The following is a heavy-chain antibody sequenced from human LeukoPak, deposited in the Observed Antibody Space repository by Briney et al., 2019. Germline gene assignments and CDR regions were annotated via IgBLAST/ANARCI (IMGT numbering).Heavy chain of an antibody. CDR1: GFTFSTCA. CDR3: ARERGGQDWDFDL. Sequence: GGSLRLSCTASGFTFSTCAMHWVRQAPGKGLEWVAVIWDDGSNKYYEESVKGRFIISRDISKRMLYLQMNNLRAEDTAVYYCARERGGQDWDFDLWGRGTLVTVSS. D-gene: IGHD3-10*01. V-gene: IGHV3-33*08. CDR2: IWDDGSNK. J-gene: IGHJ2*01.